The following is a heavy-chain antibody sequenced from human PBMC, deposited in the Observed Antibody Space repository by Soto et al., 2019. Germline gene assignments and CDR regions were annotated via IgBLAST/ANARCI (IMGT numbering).Heavy chain of an antibody. Sequence: QVQLVQSGAEVKKPGSSVKVSCKASGVPFSSYAISWVRQAPGHGLKWMGGIIAIVGTANYAQKFQGRVTITAYESTIPAYLGLSSLRSDDTSVYYCARGRESSGYCFDYWGQGALVTVSS. CDR3: ARGRESSGYCFDY. CDR1: GVPFSSYA. CDR2: IIAIVGTA. J-gene: IGHJ4*02. D-gene: IGHD3-22*01. V-gene: IGHV1-69*01.